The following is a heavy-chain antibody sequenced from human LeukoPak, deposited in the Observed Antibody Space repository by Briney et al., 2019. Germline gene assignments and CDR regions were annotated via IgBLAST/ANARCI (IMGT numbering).Heavy chain of an antibody. V-gene: IGHV3-9*01. CDR1: GFTFYDHA. CDR2: ISWNGGAI. D-gene: IGHD3-10*01. J-gene: IGHJ6*03. Sequence: GRSLRLSCAASGFTFYDHAFHWVRQAPGKGLEWVSGISWNGGAIGYADSVKGRFTISRDNAKNSLFLQTNSLRPEDTAVYYCATDIGVRKYYYYYYMDVWGKGTTVTVSS. CDR3: ATDIGVRKYYYYYYMDV.